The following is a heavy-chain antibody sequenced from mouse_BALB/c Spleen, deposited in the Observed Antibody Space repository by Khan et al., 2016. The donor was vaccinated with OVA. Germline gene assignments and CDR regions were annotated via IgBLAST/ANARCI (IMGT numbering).Heavy chain of an antibody. Sequence: VQLQQSGAELVKPGASVKLSCTASGFNIKDTYMHWVKQRPEQGLEWIGRIDPANGNTKYDPKFKGEATITEDTSPNTAYLQLSSLTSEDTAVYYCANWDWYFYVWGAGTTVTVAS. V-gene: IGHV14-3*02. J-gene: IGHJ1*01. CDR3: ANWDWYFYV. CDR1: GFNIKDTY. CDR2: IDPANGNT. D-gene: IGHD4-1*01.